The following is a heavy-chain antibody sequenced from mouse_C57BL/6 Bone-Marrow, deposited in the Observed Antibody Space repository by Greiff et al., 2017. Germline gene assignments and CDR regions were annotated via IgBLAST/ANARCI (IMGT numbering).Heavy chain of an antibody. Sequence: EVQLVESGGGLVKPGGSLKLSCAASGFPFSDYGMHWVRQAPEKGLEWVAYISSGSSTIYYADTVKGRFTISRDNAKNTLFLQMTSLRSEDTAMYYCARRDGNYSWFAYWGQGTLVTVSA. D-gene: IGHD2-1*01. V-gene: IGHV5-17*01. J-gene: IGHJ3*01. CDR2: ISSGSSTI. CDR3: ARRDGNYSWFAY. CDR1: GFPFSDYG.